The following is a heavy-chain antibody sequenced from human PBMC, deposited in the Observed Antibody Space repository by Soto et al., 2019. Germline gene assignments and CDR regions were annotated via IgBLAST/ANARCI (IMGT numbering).Heavy chain of an antibody. V-gene: IGHV1-69*02. CDR1: GGTFSSYT. CDR3: ASSVLITMVRGVFSAPVDY. J-gene: IGHJ4*02. CDR2: IIPILGIA. D-gene: IGHD3-10*01. Sequence: ASVKVSCKASGGTFSSYTISWVRQAPGQGLEWMGRIIPILGIANYAQKFQGRVTITADKSTSTAYMELSSLRSEDTAVYYCASSVLITMVRGVFSAPVDYWGQGTLVTVSS.